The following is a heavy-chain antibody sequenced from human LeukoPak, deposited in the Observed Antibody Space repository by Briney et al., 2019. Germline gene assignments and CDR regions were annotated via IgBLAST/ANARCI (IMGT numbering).Heavy chain of an antibody. J-gene: IGHJ4*02. CDR3: ARVGSGSYYDY. Sequence: SVKVSCKASGGTFSSYAISWVRQAPGQGLEWMGRIIPILGIANYAQKFQGRVTITADKSTSTAYMELSSLRSEDTVVYYCARVGSGSYYDYWGQGTLVTVSS. V-gene: IGHV1-69*04. D-gene: IGHD1-26*01. CDR2: IIPILGIA. CDR1: GGTFSSYA.